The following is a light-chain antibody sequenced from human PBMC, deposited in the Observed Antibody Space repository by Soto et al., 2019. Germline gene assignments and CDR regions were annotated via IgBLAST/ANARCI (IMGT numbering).Light chain of an antibody. CDR2: EVN. Sequence: QSALTQPPSASGSPGQSVTISCTGTSSDVGGYNFVSWYQQHPGKAPKLMIFEVNKRPSGVPDRFSGSKSGNTASLTVSGIQAEDADDYYCSSYADSNNYVFGPGTKLTVL. J-gene: IGLJ1*01. CDR3: SSYADSNNYV. CDR1: SSDVGGYNF. V-gene: IGLV2-8*01.